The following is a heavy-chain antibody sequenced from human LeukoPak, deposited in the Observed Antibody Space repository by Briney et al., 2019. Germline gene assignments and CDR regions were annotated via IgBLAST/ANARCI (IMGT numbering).Heavy chain of an antibody. CDR1: GYTFTSYG. J-gene: IGHJ3*02. Sequence: GASVKVSCKASGYTFTSYGISWVRQAPGQGLEWMGGIIPIFGTANYAQKFQGRVTITADKSTSTAYMELSSLRSEDTAVYYCASNVEMATIRGAFDIWGQGTMVTVSS. D-gene: IGHD5-24*01. CDR3: ASNVEMATIRGAFDI. CDR2: IIPIFGTA. V-gene: IGHV1-69*06.